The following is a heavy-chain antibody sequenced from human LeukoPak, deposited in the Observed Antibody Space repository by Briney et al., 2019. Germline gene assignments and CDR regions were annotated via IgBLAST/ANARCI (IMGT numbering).Heavy chain of an antibody. CDR2: ISASGST. CDR3: AREITVTRPFDY. Sequence: SETLSLTCTVSNGSISIYYWSWVRQPAGKGLEWIGRISASGSTNYNPSLKSRVTMSLDTSKSQFSLKLSSVTAADTAVYYCAREITVTRPFDYWGPGTLVTVSS. D-gene: IGHD4-17*01. V-gene: IGHV4-4*07. J-gene: IGHJ4*02. CDR1: NGSISIYY.